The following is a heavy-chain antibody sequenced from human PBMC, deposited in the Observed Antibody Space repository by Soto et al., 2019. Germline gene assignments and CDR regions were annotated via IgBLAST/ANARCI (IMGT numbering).Heavy chain of an antibody. V-gene: IGHV4-61*01. CDR2: IYYSGST. Sequence: SETLSLTCTVSGGSISSSSYYWSWIRQPPGKGLEWIGYIYYSGSTNYNPSLKCRVTISVDTSKNQFSLKLSSVTAADTAVYYCARVWGGSFDFWGQGTMVTVSS. J-gene: IGHJ3*01. CDR1: GGSISSSSYY. CDR3: ARVWGGSFDF. D-gene: IGHD3-10*01.